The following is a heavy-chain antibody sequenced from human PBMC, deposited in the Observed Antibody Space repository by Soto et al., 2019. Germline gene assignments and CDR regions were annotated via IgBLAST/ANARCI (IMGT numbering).Heavy chain of an antibody. V-gene: IGHV1-69*01. CDR2: IIPVFGTT. CDR3: ARGGGPYVWFNEF. CDR1: GGLFSSFA. D-gene: IGHD3-16*01. J-gene: IGHJ4*02. Sequence: QEQLVQSGAEVKKPGSSVKVSCKDSGGLFSSFAISWVRQAPGQGLEWMGGIIPVFGTTNYAQKFQGRVRISPDESTNTAYMELSSLTSDATAMYYCARGGGPYVWFNEFWAQVTQVTVSS.